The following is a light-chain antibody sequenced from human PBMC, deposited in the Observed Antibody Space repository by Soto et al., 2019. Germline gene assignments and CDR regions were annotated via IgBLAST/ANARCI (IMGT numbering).Light chain of an antibody. Sequence: EIVMTQSPATLSVSPGERTTLSCRASQSVGNNLAWYQQKPGQAPSLLIYGAYTRATGIPARFSGSGSGTDFTLTISSLQSEDFAVYYCQHYNYWPPKTFGQGTKVEMK. CDR1: QSVGNN. CDR3: QHYNYWPPKT. CDR2: GAY. J-gene: IGKJ1*01. V-gene: IGKV3-15*01.